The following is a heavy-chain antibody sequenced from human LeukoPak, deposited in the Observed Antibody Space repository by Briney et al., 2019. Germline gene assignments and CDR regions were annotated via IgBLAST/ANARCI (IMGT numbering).Heavy chain of an antibody. CDR1: GGSISSYY. J-gene: IGHJ5*02. Sequence: KTSETLSLTRTVSGGSISSYYWSWIRQPPGKGLEWIGYIFYSGSTNYNPSLESRVTISVDTSKNQFSLRLSSVTAADTAIYFCARTTVVTQRRFAVNWFDPWGQGTLVTVSS. CDR2: IFYSGST. CDR3: ARTTVVTQRRFAVNWFDP. D-gene: IGHD4-23*01. V-gene: IGHV4-59*01.